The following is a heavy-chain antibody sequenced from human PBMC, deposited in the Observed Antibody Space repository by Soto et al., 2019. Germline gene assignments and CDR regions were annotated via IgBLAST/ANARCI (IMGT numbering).Heavy chain of an antibody. CDR3: ASRANYGDYIAY. J-gene: IGHJ4*02. D-gene: IGHD4-17*01. Sequence: SETLSLTCAVSGGSISSGGYSWSWIRQPPGKGLEWIGYIYHFGSTYYNPSLKSRVTISVDRSKNQFSLKLNSVTAADTAVYYCASRANYGDYIAYWGQGTLVTVSS. V-gene: IGHV4-30-2*01. CDR2: IYHFGST. CDR1: GGSISSGGYS.